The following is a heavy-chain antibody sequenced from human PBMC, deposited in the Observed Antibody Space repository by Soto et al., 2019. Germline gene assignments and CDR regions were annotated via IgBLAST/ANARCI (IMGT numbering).Heavy chain of an antibody. Sequence: GASGKVSCKAAGYTFTSYSITWVRQAPGQGLEWRGWISAYNGNTNYAQKLQGRVTMTTDTSTNTAYMDLRSLRSDDTAVYYCARGSSSWSYNFDYWGQGTLVTVSS. CDR3: ARGSSSWSYNFDY. CDR1: GYTFTSYS. D-gene: IGHD6-13*01. V-gene: IGHV1-18*01. J-gene: IGHJ4*02. CDR2: ISAYNGNT.